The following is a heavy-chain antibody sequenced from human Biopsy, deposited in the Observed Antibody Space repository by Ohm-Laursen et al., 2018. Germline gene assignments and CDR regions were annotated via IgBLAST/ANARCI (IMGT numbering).Heavy chain of an antibody. D-gene: IGHD1-26*01. V-gene: IGHV1-69*13. Sequence: ASVKVSCKASGGTFINYAISWVRQAPGQGLEWMGGIIPMFGTANYAQMFQGGVTISADESTSTSYMELSSLTTEDTAIYYCARGPHSGSHSCFDYWGRGTLVTVSS. J-gene: IGHJ4*02. CDR1: GGTFINYA. CDR2: IIPMFGTA. CDR3: ARGPHSGSHSCFDY.